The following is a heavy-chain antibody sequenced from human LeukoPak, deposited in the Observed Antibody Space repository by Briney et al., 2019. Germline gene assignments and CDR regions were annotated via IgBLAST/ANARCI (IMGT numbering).Heavy chain of an antibody. CDR1: GGSISSSSYY. CDR3: TRVRQESQSDH. Sequence: SETPSLTCTVSGGSISSSSYYWGWIRQPPGKGLEWIGSIYHTGNTYHNSSLESRDTLSLDISKNQFSLQLSSVHAGDTAVYYCTRVRQESQSDHWGQGTLVTVSS. CDR2: IYHTGNT. J-gene: IGHJ4*02. D-gene: IGHD3-10*01. V-gene: IGHV4-39*07.